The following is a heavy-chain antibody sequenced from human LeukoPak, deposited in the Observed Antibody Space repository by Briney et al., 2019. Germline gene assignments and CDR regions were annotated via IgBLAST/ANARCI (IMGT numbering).Heavy chain of an antibody. CDR2: IWYDGSNK. V-gene: IGHV3-33*08. CDR1: GFTFSSYA. J-gene: IGHJ4*02. D-gene: IGHD1-26*01. Sequence: GGSLRLSCAASGFTFSSYAMSWVRQAPGKGLEWVAVIWYDGSNKYYADSVKGRFTISRDNSKNTLYLQMNSLRAEDTAVYYCARIGRVGATDFDYWGQGTLVTVSS. CDR3: ARIGRVGATDFDY.